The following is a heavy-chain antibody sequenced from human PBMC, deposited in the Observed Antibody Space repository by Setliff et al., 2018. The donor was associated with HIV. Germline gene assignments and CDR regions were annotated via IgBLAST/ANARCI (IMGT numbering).Heavy chain of an antibody. CDR1: GGSISSSNW. J-gene: IGHJ6*02. D-gene: IGHD1-7*01. Sequence: LSLTCAVSGGSISSSNWWSWVRQPPGKGLEWIGEIYHSGSTNYNPSLKSRVTISVDKSKNHFSLKLSSVTAADTAVYYCARAALLKLPLGYYYGMDVWGQGTTVTVSS. CDR2: IYHSGST. CDR3: ARAALLKLPLGYYYGMDV. V-gene: IGHV4-4*02.